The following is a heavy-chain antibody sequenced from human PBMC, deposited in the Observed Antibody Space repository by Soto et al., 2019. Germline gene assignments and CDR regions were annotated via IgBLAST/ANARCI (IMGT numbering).Heavy chain of an antibody. CDR1: GGSISNFY. J-gene: IGHJ4*02. V-gene: IGHV4-59*01. Sequence: QVQLQESGPGLVKPSETLSLTCTVSGGSISNFYWSWIRQPPGKGLEWIGYIYYSGSTNYNPSLKSRVTISVDTSKNQFSLKLSSVTAADTAVYYCARDPQENFFDYWGQGTLVTVSS. CDR2: IYYSGST. CDR3: ARDPQENFFDY.